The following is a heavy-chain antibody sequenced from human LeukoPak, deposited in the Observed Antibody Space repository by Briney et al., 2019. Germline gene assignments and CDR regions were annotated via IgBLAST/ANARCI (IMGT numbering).Heavy chain of an antibody. D-gene: IGHD2-21*02. Sequence: GRSLRLSCVASGFTFDDYAMHWVRHVPGKGLEWVSGISWNTSSIGDADSVKGRFTISRDNAKNSLYLQMNSLRPEDTALYYCAKGDWGDYWGQGTLVTVSS. CDR2: ISWNTSSI. CDR1: GFTFDDYA. V-gene: IGHV3-9*01. CDR3: AKGDWGDY. J-gene: IGHJ4*02.